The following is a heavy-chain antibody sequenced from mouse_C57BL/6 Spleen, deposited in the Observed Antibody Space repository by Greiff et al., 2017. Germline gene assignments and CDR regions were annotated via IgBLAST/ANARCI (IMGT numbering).Heavy chain of an antibody. V-gene: IGHV1-72*01. CDR3: ARGGSTVEGFAY. CDR2: IAPNSGGT. J-gene: IGHJ3*01. CDR1: GYTFTSYW. D-gene: IGHD1-1*01. Sequence: QVQLKESGAELVKPGASVKLSCKASGYTFTSYWMHWVKQRPGRGLEWIGEIAPNSGGTKYNEKCKSKATLTVDKPSSTAYMQLRSLTSEDAAVYYCARGGSTVEGFAYWGHGTLVTVSA.